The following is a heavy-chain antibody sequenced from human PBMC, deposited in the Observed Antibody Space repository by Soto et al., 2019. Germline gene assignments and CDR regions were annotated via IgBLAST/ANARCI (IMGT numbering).Heavy chain of an antibody. CDR3: ARSPYSLEGDGQHYYYGMDL. CDR2: IKPNTDDT. Sequence: QVQLVQSGAAVKRPGASVKVSCEPSGFTFSGFYLHWVRQAPGQGLEWMGWIKPNTDDTGYAQKFQGRVTLTWDTSSSAGYMDLSRLRSDDTAVYYCARSPYSLEGDGQHYYYGMDLWGRGTTVTVSS. V-gene: IGHV1-2*02. J-gene: IGHJ6*02. CDR1: GFTFSGFY. D-gene: IGHD2-15*01.